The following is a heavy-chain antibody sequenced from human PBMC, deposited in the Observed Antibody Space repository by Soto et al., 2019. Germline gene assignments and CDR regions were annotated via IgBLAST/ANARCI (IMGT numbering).Heavy chain of an antibody. D-gene: IGHD6-19*01. J-gene: IGHJ6*02. Sequence: PGESLKISCKGSGYGFTSYWIGWVRHMPGKGLEWMGIIYPGDSDTRYSPSFQGQVTISADTSISTAYLQWTSLKASDTAMYYCARSRRGAYSSGWYSLSGYYNYGIDVWGQGTKVTVSS. CDR3: ARSRRGAYSSGWYSLSGYYNYGIDV. V-gene: IGHV5-51*01. CDR1: GYGFTSYW. CDR2: IYPGDSDT.